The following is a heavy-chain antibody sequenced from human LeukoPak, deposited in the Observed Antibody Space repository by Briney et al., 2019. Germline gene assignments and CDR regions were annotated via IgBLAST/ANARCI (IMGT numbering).Heavy chain of an antibody. V-gene: IGHV5-51*01. CDR1: GYIFSSYW. D-gene: IGHD3-22*01. CDR3: ARHQYYYDTRAYYIDY. Sequence: GESLRISCKGSGYIFSSYWIGWARQMPGKGLEWMGIIYPGGSDTIYSPPFQGQVTISADKSISIAYVQWNSLRASDTAMYYCARHQYYYDTRAYYIDYWGQGTLVTVSS. J-gene: IGHJ4*02. CDR2: IYPGGSDT.